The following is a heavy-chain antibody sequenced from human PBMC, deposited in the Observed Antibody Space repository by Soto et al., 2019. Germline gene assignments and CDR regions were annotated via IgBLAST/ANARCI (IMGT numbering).Heavy chain of an antibody. Sequence: QVHLVESGGGVVQPGSSLRLSCAASEFTFRIFAMHWLRQSPGKGLEWVAVISYDGSRKADSVKGRFTVSRDNSWNTLYLQMNSLRAEDTAIYYCARGDRDDIEEVVGGRPGEYSRDVWGQGTTVTVSS. CDR3: ARGDRDDIEEVVGGRPGEYSRDV. CDR2: ISYDGSRK. V-gene: IGHV3-30-3*01. J-gene: IGHJ6*02. D-gene: IGHD1-26*01. CDR1: EFTFRIFA.